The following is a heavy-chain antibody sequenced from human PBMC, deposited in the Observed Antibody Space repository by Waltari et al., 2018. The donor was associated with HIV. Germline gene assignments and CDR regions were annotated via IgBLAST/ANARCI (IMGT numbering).Heavy chain of an antibody. CDR1: GGTFSSYA. CDR3: AAGCTNGVCRMDY. J-gene: IGHJ4*02. V-gene: IGHV1-69*04. CDR2: IIPILGIA. Sequence: QVQLVQSGAAVTQPGSSVKVTCKACGGTFSSYAISWVRQAPGQGLEWMGRIIPILGIANYAQKFQGRVTITADKSTSTAYMELSSLRSEDAAVYYCAAGCTNGVCRMDYWGQGTLVTVSS. D-gene: IGHD2-8*01.